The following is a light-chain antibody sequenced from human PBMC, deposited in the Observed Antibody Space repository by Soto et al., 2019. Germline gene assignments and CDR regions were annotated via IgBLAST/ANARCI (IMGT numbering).Light chain of an antibody. J-gene: IGKJ5*01. CDR3: QQYNSYSWT. Sequence: DIQMTQSPSSLSASVGDRVAITCRASQGISTYLNWYQQKPGKAPKLLIYAASSLQSGVPSRFSGSGSETDFTLTISRLEPEDFGVYYCQQYNSYSWTFGQGTRLGI. CDR2: AAS. CDR1: QGISTY. V-gene: IGKV1-39*01.